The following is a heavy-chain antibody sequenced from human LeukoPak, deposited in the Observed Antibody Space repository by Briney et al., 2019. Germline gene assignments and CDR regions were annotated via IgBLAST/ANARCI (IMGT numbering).Heavy chain of an antibody. V-gene: IGHV1-46*01. CDR3: ATSAFDY. CDR2: FNPSENST. CDR1: GYTCTSYY. D-gene: IGHD2-15*01. Sequence: ASVKVSCKASGYTCTSYYMHWVRQAPGQGLEWMGTFNPSENSTSYAQKFQGRVTLTRDTSTTTVYMELSSLRSEDTAVYYCATSAFDYWGQGTLVTVPS. J-gene: IGHJ4*02.